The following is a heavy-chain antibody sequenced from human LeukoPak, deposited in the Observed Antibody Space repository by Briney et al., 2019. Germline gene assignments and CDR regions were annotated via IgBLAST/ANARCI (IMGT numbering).Heavy chain of an antibody. J-gene: IGHJ5*02. Sequence: PSETLSLTCTVSGGSISSYYWSWIRQPPGKGLEWIGYIYYSGSTNYNPSLKCRVTISVDTSKNQFSLKLSSVTAADTAVYYCARAGGDKYYYGSGKGFDPWGQGTLVTVSS. CDR1: GGSISSYY. CDR2: IYYSGST. V-gene: IGHV4-59*01. D-gene: IGHD3-10*01. CDR3: ARAGGDKYYYGSGKGFDP.